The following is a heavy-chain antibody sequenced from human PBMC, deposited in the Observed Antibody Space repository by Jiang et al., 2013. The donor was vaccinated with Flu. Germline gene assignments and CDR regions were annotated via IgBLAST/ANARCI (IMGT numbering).Heavy chain of an antibody. D-gene: IGHD2/OR15-2a*01. CDR2: VNSDGSST. Sequence: GLVWVSRVNSDGSSTNYADSVKGRFTISRDNAKNTLYLQMNSLRAEDTAVYYCARRGLSKGLAYWGQGTLVTVSS. V-gene: IGHV3-74*01. CDR3: ARRGLSKGLAY. J-gene: IGHJ4*02.